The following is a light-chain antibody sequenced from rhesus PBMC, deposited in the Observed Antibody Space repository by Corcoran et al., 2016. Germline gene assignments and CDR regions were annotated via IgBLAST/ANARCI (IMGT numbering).Light chain of an antibody. V-gene: IGKV1-69*01. J-gene: IGKJ1*01. CDR1: QGTSIW. CDR2: KAS. CDR3: PQHDTYPWA. Sequence: DIQMTQSPSSLSGSVGDRVTITCRASQGTSIWLAWYLQKPRKAPKLLVYKASNLETGVPSRFSGGRSRTDFTLTINSLQPNDIATYYCPQHDTYPWAFGQGTKVEIK.